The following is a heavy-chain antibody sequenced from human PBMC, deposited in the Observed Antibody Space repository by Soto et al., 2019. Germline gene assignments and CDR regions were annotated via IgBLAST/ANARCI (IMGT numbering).Heavy chain of an antibody. D-gene: IGHD6-13*01. CDR2: IYWDDDK. J-gene: IGHJ4*02. Sequence: QITLKESGPTLVKPTQTLTLTCTFSGFSLSTSGMGVGWIRQPPGKALEWLALIYWDDDKRYSPSLKSRLTITKDTSKNQVVHTMTNMDPVDTATDCCAHSGSTCSFDFWGQGTLVTVSS. CDR3: AHSGSTCSFDF. V-gene: IGHV2-5*02. CDR1: GFSLSTSGMG.